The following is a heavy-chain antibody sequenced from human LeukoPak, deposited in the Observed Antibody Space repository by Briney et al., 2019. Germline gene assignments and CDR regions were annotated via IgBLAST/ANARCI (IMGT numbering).Heavy chain of an antibody. CDR2: INTNTGNP. V-gene: IGHV7-4-1*02. D-gene: IGHD3-3*01. CDR3: ARDLSRFLEWLFPPYYYYGMDV. J-gene: IGHJ6*02. Sequence: ASVKVSCTASGYTFTSYAMNWVRQAPGQGLEWMGWINTNTGNPTYAQGFTGRFVFSLDTSVSTAYLQISSLKAEDTAVYYCARDLSRFLEWLFPPYYYYGMDVWGQGTTVTVSS. CDR1: GYTFTSYA.